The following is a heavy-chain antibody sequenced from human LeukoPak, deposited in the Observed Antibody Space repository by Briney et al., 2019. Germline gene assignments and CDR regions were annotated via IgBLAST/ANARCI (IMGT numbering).Heavy chain of an antibody. V-gene: IGHV3-48*03. CDR2: ISSSGSTI. Sequence: PGGSLRLSCAASGFTFSSYEMNWVRQAPGKGLEWVSYISSSGSTIYYADSVKGRFTISRDNSKNTLYLQMNSLRAEDTAVYYCAVRVRQDYYDSSGYLYDYWGQGTLVTVSS. J-gene: IGHJ4*02. CDR1: GFTFSSYE. CDR3: AVRVRQDYYDSSGYLYDY. D-gene: IGHD3-22*01.